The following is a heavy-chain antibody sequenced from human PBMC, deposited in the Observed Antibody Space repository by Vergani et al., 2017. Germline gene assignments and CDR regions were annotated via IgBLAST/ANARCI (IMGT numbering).Heavy chain of an antibody. Sequence: QVQLQQWGAGLLKPSETLSLTCAGYGGSFSGYYLSWIRQPPGKGLEWIGEINHSGSTNYNPSLKSRVTISVDTSKNQFSLKLSSVTAADTAVYYCARGGYRDYFDYWGQGTLVTVSS. CDR3: ARGGYRDYFDY. J-gene: IGHJ4*02. CDR2: INHSGST. V-gene: IGHV4-34*01. CDR1: GGSFSGYY. D-gene: IGHD5-12*01.